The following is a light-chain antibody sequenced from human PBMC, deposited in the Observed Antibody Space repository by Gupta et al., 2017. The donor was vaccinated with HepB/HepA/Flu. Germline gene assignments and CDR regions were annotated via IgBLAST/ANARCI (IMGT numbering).Light chain of an antibody. J-gene: IGLJ3*02. CDR1: SGSVSTSHQ. CDR3: LLFVRSGTWL. CDR2: RTN. V-gene: IGLV8-61*01. Sequence: QTLVTQEPSLSVSPGGTVTLTCGLTSGSVSTSHQHNWYQQTPGQAPLTLIYRTNTRASGVPDRFSGSILGNTAALTITGAQADEESDYYCLLFVRSGTWLFGGGTKLTVL.